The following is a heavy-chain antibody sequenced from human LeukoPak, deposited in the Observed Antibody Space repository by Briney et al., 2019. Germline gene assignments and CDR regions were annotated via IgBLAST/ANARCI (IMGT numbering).Heavy chain of an antibody. D-gene: IGHD3-10*01. CDR1: GGSISSSSYY. J-gene: IGHJ4*02. CDR3: ARVVGGSGSWAFDY. CDR2: IYYSGST. Sequence: PSETLSLTCTVSGGSISSSSYYWGWIRQPPGKGLEWIGRIYYSGSTYYNPSLKSRVTISVDTSKNQFSLKLSSVAAADTAVYYCARVVGGSGSWAFDYWGQGTLVTVSS. V-gene: IGHV4-39*01.